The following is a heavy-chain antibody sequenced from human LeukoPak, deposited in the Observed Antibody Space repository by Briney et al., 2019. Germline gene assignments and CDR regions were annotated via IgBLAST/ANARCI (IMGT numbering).Heavy chain of an antibody. D-gene: IGHD6-19*01. J-gene: IGHJ6*02. CDR3: ARSTGGSGSDYYYYGMDV. CDR2: ISAYNGNT. Sequence: ASVKVSCKASGYTFTSFDFNWVRQATGQGLEWMGWISAYNGNTNYAQKFQGRVTMTRDTSTSTVYMELSSLRSEDTAVYYCARSTGGSGSDYYYYGMDVWGQGTTVTVSS. CDR1: GYTFTSFD. V-gene: IGHV1-8*01.